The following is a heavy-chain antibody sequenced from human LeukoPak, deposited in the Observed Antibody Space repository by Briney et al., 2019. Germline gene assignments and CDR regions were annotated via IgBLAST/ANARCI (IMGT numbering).Heavy chain of an antibody. CDR3: ARSFVDCSSTSCHSDLFDY. J-gene: IGHJ4*02. Sequence: KPSETLSLTCAVSGYSISSGYYWGWIRQPPGKGLEWIGRIYHSGSTYYNPSLKSRVTISVDTSKNQFSLKLSSVTAADTAVYYCARSFVDCSSTSCHSDLFDYWGQGTLVTVSS. CDR1: GYSISSGYY. CDR2: IYHSGST. V-gene: IGHV4-38-2*01. D-gene: IGHD2-2*01.